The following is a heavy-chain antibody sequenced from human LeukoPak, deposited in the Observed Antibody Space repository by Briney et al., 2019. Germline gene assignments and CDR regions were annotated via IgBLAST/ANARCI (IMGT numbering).Heavy chain of an antibody. CDR3: AKGHYQGFYYMDV. D-gene: IGHD2-2*01. CDR2: ISGSGGSP. Sequence: GGSLRLSCAASGFTFSSFAMSWVRQAPGKGLEWVSTISGSGGSPYYADSVKGRFTISRDNSKNTAYLQMSSLRAEDTAIYYCAKGHYQGFYYMDVWGKGTTVTVSS. J-gene: IGHJ6*03. CDR1: GFTFSSFA. V-gene: IGHV3-23*01.